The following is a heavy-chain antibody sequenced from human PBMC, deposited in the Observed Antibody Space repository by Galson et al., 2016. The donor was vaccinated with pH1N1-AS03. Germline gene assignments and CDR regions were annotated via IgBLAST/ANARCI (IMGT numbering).Heavy chain of an antibody. V-gene: IGHV3-7*03. J-gene: IGHJ4*02. CDR3: ARDRSGDRSGWYYFDY. Sequence: SLRLSCAASGFTFSNYWMSWVRQAPGKGLEWVATTNQDGSEKYFVDSVKGRVTISRDDAKNSLYLQMNSLRAEDSALYYCARDRSGDRSGWYYFDYWGQGTLVTVSS. D-gene: IGHD6-19*01. CDR2: TNQDGSEK. CDR1: GFTFSNYW.